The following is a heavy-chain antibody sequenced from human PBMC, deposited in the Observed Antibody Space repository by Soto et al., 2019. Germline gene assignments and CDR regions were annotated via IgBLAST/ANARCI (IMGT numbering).Heavy chain of an antibody. Sequence: QVQLQESGPGLVKPSGTLSLTCAVSGASFTSNDWWTWVRQPPGRGLEWIGEIYRTGSTNYNPSLKSRVTISLDKSENQFSLKGTSLTAADTAVYYCASRDPGTSVDYWGQGTLVTVSS. CDR1: GASFTSNDW. J-gene: IGHJ4*02. V-gene: IGHV4-4*02. CDR3: ASRDPGTSVDY. CDR2: IYRTGST. D-gene: IGHD1-7*01.